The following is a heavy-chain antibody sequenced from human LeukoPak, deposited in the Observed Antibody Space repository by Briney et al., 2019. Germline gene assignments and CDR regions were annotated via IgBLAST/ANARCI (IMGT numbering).Heavy chain of an antibody. CDR3: ARQGYSSGWPQDY. CDR2: LYYSENI. D-gene: IGHD6-19*01. V-gene: IGHV4-39*01. J-gene: IGHJ4*02. Sequence: PSETLSLTCTVSGGSIISINYYWGWIRQPPGKGLEWIGSLYYSENIYYNPSLKSRVTISVDTSKNQFSLKLSSVTAADTAVYYCARQGYSSGWPQDYWGQGTLVTVSS. CDR1: GGSIISINYY.